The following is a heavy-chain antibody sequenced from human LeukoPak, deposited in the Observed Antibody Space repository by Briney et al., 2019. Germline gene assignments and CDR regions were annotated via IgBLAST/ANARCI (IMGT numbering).Heavy chain of an antibody. CDR1: GFTFSSYA. D-gene: IGHD2-15*01. CDR2: ISYDGSNK. Sequence: GGSLRLSCAASGFTFSSYAMPWVRQAPGKGLEWVAVISYDGSNKYYADSVKGRFTISRDNSKNTLYLQMNSLRAEDTAVYYCARDYTCSGGSCYPPPFDYWGQGTLVTVSS. CDR3: ARDYTCSGGSCYPPPFDY. V-gene: IGHV3-30-3*01. J-gene: IGHJ4*02.